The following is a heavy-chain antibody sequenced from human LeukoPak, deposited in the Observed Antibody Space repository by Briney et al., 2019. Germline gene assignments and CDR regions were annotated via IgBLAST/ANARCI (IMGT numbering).Heavy chain of an antibody. D-gene: IGHD6-13*01. CDR2: IYTSGTT. Sequence: SETLSPTCTVSGGSLIYYSWSWFRQPAGKGLDWIGRIYTSGTTNYNPSLKGRVTISVDTSKNQFSLKLSSVTAADTAVYYCASVPYSSSWDWYFDLWGRGTLVTVSS. J-gene: IGHJ2*01. CDR1: GGSLIYYS. V-gene: IGHV4-4*07. CDR3: ASVPYSSSWDWYFDL.